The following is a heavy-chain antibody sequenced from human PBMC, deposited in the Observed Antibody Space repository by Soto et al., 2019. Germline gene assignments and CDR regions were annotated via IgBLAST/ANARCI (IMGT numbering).Heavy chain of an antibody. Sequence: ASVKVCCKASGYTFTSYGISWVRQAPGQGLEWMGWISAYNGNTNYAQKLQGRVTMTTDTSTSTAYMELRSLRSDDTAVYYCARGIMSTVGYYYYGMDVWGQGTTVTVSS. J-gene: IGHJ6*02. CDR2: ISAYNGNT. V-gene: IGHV1-18*01. CDR3: ARGIMSTVGYYYYGMDV. CDR1: GYTFTSYG. D-gene: IGHD3-16*01.